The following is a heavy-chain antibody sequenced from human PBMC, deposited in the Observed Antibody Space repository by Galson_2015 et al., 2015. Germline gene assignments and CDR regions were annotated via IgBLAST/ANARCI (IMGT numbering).Heavy chain of an antibody. V-gene: IGHV3-23*01. D-gene: IGHD2-15*01. CDR3: AKAGGGSSIGPRYYYYGMDV. CDR1: GFTFSSYA. Sequence: SLRLSCAASGFTFSSYAMSWVRQAPGKGLEWVSAISGSGGSTYYADSVKGRFTISRDNSKNTLYLQMNSLGAEDTAVYYCAKAGGGSSIGPRYYYYGMDVWGQGTTVTVSS. CDR2: ISGSGGST. J-gene: IGHJ6*02.